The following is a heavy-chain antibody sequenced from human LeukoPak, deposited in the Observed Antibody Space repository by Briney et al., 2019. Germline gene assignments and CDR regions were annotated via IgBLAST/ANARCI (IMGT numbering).Heavy chain of an antibody. V-gene: IGHV1-8*01. CDR1: EYTFTNYD. D-gene: IGHD3-16*01. CDR3: ARSLGTYWGKDFLNWFDP. CDR2: ISPNSGNT. Sequence: ASVQVSCKASEYTFTNYDINWVRQATGQGLEWMGWISPNSGNTGYTQKFQGRVTMTRNTSLSTACMELTSLKSEDTAVYYCARSLGTYWGKDFLNWFDPWGQGTLVTVSS. J-gene: IGHJ5*02.